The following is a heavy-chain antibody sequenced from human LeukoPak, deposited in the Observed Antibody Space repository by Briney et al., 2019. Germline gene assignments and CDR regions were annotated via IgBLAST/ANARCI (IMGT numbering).Heavy chain of an antibody. CDR1: GYSISSGYY. Sequence: PSEXXXXTCAVSGYSISSGYYWGWIRQPPGKGLEWIGSIYHSGSTYYNPSLKRRVTISVDTSKNQFSLELSSVTAADTAVYYCARPLCSSSSGFDYWGQGTLVTVSS. J-gene: IGHJ4*02. CDR3: ARPLCSSSSGFDY. D-gene: IGHD6-6*01. V-gene: IGHV4-38-2*01. CDR2: IYHSGST.